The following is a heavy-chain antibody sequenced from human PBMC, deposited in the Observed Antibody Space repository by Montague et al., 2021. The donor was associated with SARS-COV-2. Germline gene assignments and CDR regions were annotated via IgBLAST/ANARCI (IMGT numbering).Heavy chain of an antibody. CDR2: IDWXXXK. V-gene: IGHV2-70*11. J-gene: IGHJ4*02. Sequence: PALVKPTQTLTLTCTFSGFSLSTSGMCMSWIRQPPGKALEWLARIDWXXXKYYSTSLKTRLTISKDTSKNQVVLTMTNMDPVDTATYYCARETGTTVSLDYWGQGTLVTVSS. CDR3: ARETGTTVSLDY. CDR1: GFSLSTSGMC. D-gene: IGHD1-7*01.